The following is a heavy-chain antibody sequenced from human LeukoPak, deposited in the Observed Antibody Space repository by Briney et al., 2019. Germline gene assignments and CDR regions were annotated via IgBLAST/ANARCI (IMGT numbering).Heavy chain of an antibody. CDR3: AKFSPYGGGGY. Sequence: GGSLRLSCAASGFTFSIYATSWVRQAPGKGREWVSAISGSGANTYYADSVKGRFTISRDNSKNTLDLQMNSLRAEDTAVYYCAKFSPYGGGGYWGQGTLVTVSS. D-gene: IGHD4-23*01. CDR1: GFTFSIYA. V-gene: IGHV3-23*01. CDR2: ISGSGANT. J-gene: IGHJ4*02.